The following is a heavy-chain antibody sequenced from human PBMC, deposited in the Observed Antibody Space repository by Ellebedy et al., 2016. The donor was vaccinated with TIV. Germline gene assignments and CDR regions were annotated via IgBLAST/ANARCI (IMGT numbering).Heavy chain of an antibody. Sequence: GESLKISCVDSGFTFDNYWMSWVRQAPGKGLEWVANIKQDGTEKHYMDSVKGRFTISRDNAKNSLYLQMNNVRAEDTAVYYCATAYSSGDFFDSWGQGTLVTVSS. CDR2: IKQDGTEK. CDR3: ATAYSSGDFFDS. J-gene: IGHJ4*02. V-gene: IGHV3-7*01. CDR1: GFTFDNYW. D-gene: IGHD6-19*01.